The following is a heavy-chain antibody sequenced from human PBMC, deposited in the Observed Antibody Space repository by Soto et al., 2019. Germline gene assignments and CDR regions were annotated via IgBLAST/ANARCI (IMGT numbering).Heavy chain of an antibody. CDR3: ARKYSSSWYAFDI. CDR2: ISGSGGST. J-gene: IGHJ3*02. Sequence: GSLRLSCAASGFTFSRYAISWVRQAPGKGLEWVSAISGSGGSTYYADSVKGRFTISRDNSKNTLYLQMNSLRAEDTAVYYCARKYSSSWYAFDIWGQGTMVTVSS. CDR1: GFTFSRYA. D-gene: IGHD6-13*01. V-gene: IGHV3-23*01.